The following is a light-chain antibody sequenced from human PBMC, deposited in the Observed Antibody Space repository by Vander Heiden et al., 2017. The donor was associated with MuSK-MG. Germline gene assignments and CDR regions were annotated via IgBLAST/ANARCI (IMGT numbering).Light chain of an antibody. CDR3: SSDTSSSTLV. J-gene: IGLJ2*01. V-gene: IGLV2-14*01. Sequence: QSALTQPASVSGSPGQSITISCPGTSSDVGGYNYVSWDQQHPGKAPKLMIYDVSNRPSGVSNRFSGSKSGNTASLTISGLQAEDEADYYCSSDTSSSTLVFGGGTKLTVL. CDR1: SSDVGGYNY. CDR2: DVS.